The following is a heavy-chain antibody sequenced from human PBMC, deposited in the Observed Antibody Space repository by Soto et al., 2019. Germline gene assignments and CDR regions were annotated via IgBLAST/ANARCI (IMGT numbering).Heavy chain of an antibody. CDR1: AFTISRYA. CDR2: ISDSGDTT. V-gene: IGHV3-23*01. Sequence: EVQLLESGGGLVQPGGSLRLSCEASAFTISRYAMSWVRQAPGKGLEWVSAISDSGDTTHYADSVKGRFTISRDTSKSTQYLQMNTLRAEDTAVYYCAEDKPGTTSFDDWGQGTLVIVSS. CDR3: AEDKPGTTSFDD. D-gene: IGHD1-1*01. J-gene: IGHJ4*02.